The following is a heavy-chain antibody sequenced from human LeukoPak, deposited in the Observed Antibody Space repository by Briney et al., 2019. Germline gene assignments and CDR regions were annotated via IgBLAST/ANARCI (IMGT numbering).Heavy chain of an antibody. CDR1: GFTISDNY. Sequence: GGSLRLSCAASGFTISDNYMSWVRQAPGKGLEWVSFVYSGGTTYYADSVKGRFTISRDNSKNTLYLQMNSLRAEDTAVYYCARAVGAPDYWGQGTLVTVSS. V-gene: IGHV3-53*01. CDR3: ARAVGAPDY. CDR2: VYSGGTT. D-gene: IGHD1-26*01. J-gene: IGHJ4*02.